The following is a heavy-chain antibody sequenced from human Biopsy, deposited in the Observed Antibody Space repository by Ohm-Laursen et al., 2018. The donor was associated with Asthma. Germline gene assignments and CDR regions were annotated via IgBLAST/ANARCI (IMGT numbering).Heavy chain of an antibody. Sequence: ALSLTCTVYGGYLTGHYWNWIRQPPGKGLEWIGEIDQSGYTNYNPSLKSRVTISADTSKNQFHLNLSSVTAADTAVYFCARAAITGIRGWFDPWGQGTQVTVSS. CDR1: GGYLTGHY. V-gene: IGHV4-34*01. CDR2: IDQSGYT. CDR3: ARAAITGIRGWFDP. D-gene: IGHD1-20*01. J-gene: IGHJ5*02.